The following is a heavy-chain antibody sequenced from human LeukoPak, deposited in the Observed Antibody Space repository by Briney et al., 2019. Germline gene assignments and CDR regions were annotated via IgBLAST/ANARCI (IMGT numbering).Heavy chain of an antibody. D-gene: IGHD3-3*01. CDR2: FDPEDGET. CDR3: ARDRYYDFWSGYYTWNPDYYYGMDV. J-gene: IGHJ6*02. V-gene: IGHV1-24*01. Sequence: VASVKVSCKVSGYTLTELSMHWVRQAPGKGLEWMGGFDPEDGETIYAQKFQGRVTMTTDTSTSTAYMELRSLRSDDTAVYYCARDRYYDFWSGYYTWNPDYYYGMDVWGQGTTVTVSS. CDR1: GYTLTELS.